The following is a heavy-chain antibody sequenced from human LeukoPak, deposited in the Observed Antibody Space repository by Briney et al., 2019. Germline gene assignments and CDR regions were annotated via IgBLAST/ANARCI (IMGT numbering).Heavy chain of an antibody. CDR2: IYYSGST. D-gene: IGHD3-22*01. J-gene: IGHJ5*02. Sequence: SETLSLTCTVSGGSISSYYWSWIRQPPGKGLEWIGYIYYSGSTNYNPSLKSRVTISVDTSKNQFSLKLSSVTAADTAVYYCARVDGYYDSSGYYLGWFDPWGQGTLVTVSS. V-gene: IGHV4-59*01. CDR3: ARVDGYYDSSGYYLGWFDP. CDR1: GGSISSYY.